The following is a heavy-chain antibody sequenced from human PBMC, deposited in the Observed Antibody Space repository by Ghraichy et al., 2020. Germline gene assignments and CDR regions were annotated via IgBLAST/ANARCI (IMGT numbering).Heavy chain of an antibody. J-gene: IGHJ4*02. CDR2: IDHNGST. CDR1: GGSISGYY. V-gene: IGHV4-59*01. CDR3: ARGGGTPDY. Sequence: SETLSLTCTVSGGSISGYYWSWIRQSPGKGLEFIACIDHNGSTNYNPSLESRVTISIDTSENRFSLKVSSVTAADTAVYYCARGGGTPDYWGQGTLVTVSS. D-gene: IGHD1-7*01.